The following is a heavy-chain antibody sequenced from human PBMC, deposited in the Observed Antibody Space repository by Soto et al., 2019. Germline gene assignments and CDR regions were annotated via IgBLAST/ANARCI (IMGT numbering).Heavy chain of an antibody. J-gene: IGHJ4*02. CDR1: GYSFTSYSFTSYW. Sequence: GESLKISCKGSGYSFTSYSFTSYWITWVRQMPGKGLEWMGRIDPSDSYTNYSPSFQGHVTMSADKSISTAYLQWSSLKASDTALYYCASSPRGHCSGGSCYSGFDYWGQGTLVTVSS. V-gene: IGHV5-10-1*01. D-gene: IGHD2-15*01. CDR3: ASSPRGHCSGGSCYSGFDY. CDR2: IDPSDSYT.